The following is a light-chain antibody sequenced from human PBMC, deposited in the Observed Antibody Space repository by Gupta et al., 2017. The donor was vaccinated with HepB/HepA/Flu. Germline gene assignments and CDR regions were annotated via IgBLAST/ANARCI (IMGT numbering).Light chain of an antibody. V-gene: IGKV3-11*01. CDR1: QSVNTY. Sequence: IVLTPSPATLSVSPGETATLSCRASQSVNTYLAWYQQKRGQAPRLLIYDASTRATGGPGRFSCSGALTDFTRTISSREDEDFDVYYCQERTNWHSFGGGTRLEIK. CDR2: DAS. J-gene: IGKJ4*01. CDR3: QERTNWHS.